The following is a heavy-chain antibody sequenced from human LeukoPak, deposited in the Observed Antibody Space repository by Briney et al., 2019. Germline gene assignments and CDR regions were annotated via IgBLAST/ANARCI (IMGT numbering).Heavy chain of an antibody. D-gene: IGHD4-17*01. CDR2: IYHSGST. J-gene: IGHJ5*02. CDR1: GYSVSSGYY. V-gene: IGHV4-38-2*01. CDR3: ARRTDYGDYSWFDP. Sequence: SETLSLTCAVSGYSVSSGYYWGWIRQPPGRGLEWIGSIYHSGSTDYNPSLKSRVTISVDTSKNQFSLKLSSVTAADTAVYYCARRTDYGDYSWFDPWGQGTLVTVSS.